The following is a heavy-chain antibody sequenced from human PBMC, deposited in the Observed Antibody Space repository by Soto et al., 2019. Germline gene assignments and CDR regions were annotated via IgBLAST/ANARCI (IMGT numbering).Heavy chain of an antibody. CDR3: ASLYSSGWYKEIGY. J-gene: IGHJ4*02. V-gene: IGHV4-59*08. D-gene: IGHD6-19*01. CDR2: IYYSGST. CDR1: GGSISSYY. Sequence: SETLSLTCTVSGGSISSYYWSWIRQPPGKGLEWIGYIYYSGSTNYNPSLKSRVTLSVDTSKNQFSLKLSSLTAADTAVYYCASLYSSGWYKEIGYWGQGTLVTVSS.